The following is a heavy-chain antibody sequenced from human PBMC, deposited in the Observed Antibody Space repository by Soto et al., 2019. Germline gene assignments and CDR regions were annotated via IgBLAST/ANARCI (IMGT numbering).Heavy chain of an antibody. Sequence: ASVKVSCKASGGTFSRYGISWVRQAPGQGLEWMGGIIPSFGTPNYAQKFQGRVTITADESTSTASMELSSLRSEDTAVYYCARNERRELLAGYYAMDVWGQGTTVTVSS. CDR1: GGTFSRYG. CDR2: IIPSFGTP. D-gene: IGHD1-26*01. V-gene: IGHV1-69*13. J-gene: IGHJ6*02. CDR3: ARNERRELLAGYYAMDV.